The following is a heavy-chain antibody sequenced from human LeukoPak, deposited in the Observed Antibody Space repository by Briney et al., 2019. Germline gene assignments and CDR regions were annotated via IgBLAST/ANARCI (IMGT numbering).Heavy chain of an antibody. Sequence: ASVTVSCTASGGPFSSYAISWVRQAPGQGLEWMGGIIPIFGTANYAQKFQGRVTITADESTSTAYMELSSLRSEDTAVYYCARDVAGPFDYWGQGTLVTVSS. CDR1: GGPFSSYA. V-gene: IGHV1-69*01. D-gene: IGHD2-15*01. J-gene: IGHJ4*02. CDR2: IIPIFGTA. CDR3: ARDVAGPFDY.